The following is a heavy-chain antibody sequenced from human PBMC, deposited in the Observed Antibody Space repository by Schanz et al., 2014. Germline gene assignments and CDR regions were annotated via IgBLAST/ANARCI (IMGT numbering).Heavy chain of an antibody. J-gene: IGHJ4*02. Sequence: EVHLVESGGGLVQPGGSLRLSCAASGFTFSSYAMSWVRQDPGKGLVWVARINSVGSNTDYADSVTGRFTISRDNSKNTLYLQMNSLRAEDTAVYYCAKYRGYYRVSGSYRELEYWGQGTLVTVSS. CDR1: GFTFSSYA. CDR2: INSVGSNT. V-gene: IGHV3-23*04. D-gene: IGHD3-10*01. CDR3: AKYRGYYRVSGSYRELEY.